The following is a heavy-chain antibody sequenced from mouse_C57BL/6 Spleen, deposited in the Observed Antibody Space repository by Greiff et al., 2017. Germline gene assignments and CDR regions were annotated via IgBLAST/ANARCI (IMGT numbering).Heavy chain of an antibody. D-gene: IGHD2-3*01. CDR2: IDPSDSYT. V-gene: IGHV1-69*01. J-gene: IGHJ4*01. CDR1: GYTFTSYW. CDR3: ARGEIYDGYYNAMDY. Sequence: VQLQQPGAELVKPGASVKMSCKASGYTFTSYWITWVKQRPGQGLEWIGEIDPSDSYTNYNQKFKGKSTLTVDKSSSTAYMQLSSLTSEDSAVYYCARGEIYDGYYNAMDYWGQGTSVTVSS.